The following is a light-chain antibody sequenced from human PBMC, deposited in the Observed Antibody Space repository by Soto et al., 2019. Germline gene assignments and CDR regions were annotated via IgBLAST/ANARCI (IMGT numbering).Light chain of an antibody. V-gene: IGKV1-39*01. Sequence: DIQMTQSPSSLSASVGDRVTITCRASQSISSYLNWYQQKPGKAPKLLIDAASSLQSGVPSRFSGSGSGTDFTLTISSLQPEDFATYYCQQSYSTPYTVGQGTKLEIK. CDR1: QSISSY. J-gene: IGKJ2*01. CDR3: QQSYSTPYT. CDR2: AAS.